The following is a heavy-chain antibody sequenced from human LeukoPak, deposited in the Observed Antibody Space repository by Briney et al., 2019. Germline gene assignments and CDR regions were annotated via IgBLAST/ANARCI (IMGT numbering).Heavy chain of an antibody. V-gene: IGHV3-11*01. CDR2: IISNGYTI. J-gene: IGHJ4*02. CDR3: ARDRRTPHSAYDWGHLDY. CDR1: GFNFGDYY. Sequence: GGSLRLSCAASGFNFGDYYMTWIRQAPGKGLEWIAYIISNGYTIYYTDSVKGRFTISRDNDNNSLYLQMNGLRADDTAIYYCARDRRTPHSAYDWGHLDYWGQGILVTVSS. D-gene: IGHD5-12*01.